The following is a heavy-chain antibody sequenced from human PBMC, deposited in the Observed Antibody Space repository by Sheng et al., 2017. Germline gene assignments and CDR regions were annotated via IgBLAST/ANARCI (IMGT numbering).Heavy chain of an antibody. CDR1: GFTFSDYY. CDR2: IDTGGRIT. J-gene: IGHJ3*01. CDR3: ARGRPGGL. D-gene: IGHD2-15*01. V-gene: IGHV3-11*04. Sequence: QVNLVESGGGLVKPGGSLRLSCAASGFTFSDYYMSWIRQAPGKGLAWISNIDTGGRITYYADSVKGRFSVSRDNAQNTVYLQMNGLKVEDTGIYFCARGRPGGLWGRGDNGHRLL.